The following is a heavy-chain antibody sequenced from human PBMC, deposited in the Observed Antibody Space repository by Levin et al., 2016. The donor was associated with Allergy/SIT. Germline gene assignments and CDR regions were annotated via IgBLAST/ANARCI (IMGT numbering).Heavy chain of an antibody. D-gene: IGHD5-12*01. V-gene: IGHV3-53*01. CDR1: GFSVSNNY. Sequence: GGSLRLSCEASGFSVSNNYMSWVRQAPGQGPEWLSVMYSGGNEYYADSVKGRFTISRDSSKNTLFLQMNSLRADDTAVYFCARAVSGYDWGGFDCWGQGTLVTVSS. CDR2: MYSGGNE. J-gene: IGHJ4*02. CDR3: ARAVSGYDWGGFDC.